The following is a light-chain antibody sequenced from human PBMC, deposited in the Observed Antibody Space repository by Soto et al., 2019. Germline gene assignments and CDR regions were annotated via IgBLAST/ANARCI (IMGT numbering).Light chain of an antibody. CDR1: QSIVTY. V-gene: IGKV1-9*01. CDR3: QQLNSYPVA. Sequence: DIQMTQSPSSLSASVGDRVTITCRASQSIVTYLNWYLQKPGKAPKLLIYAASNLQSGVPSRFSGSGSGTEFTLTISSLQPEDFATYYCQQLNSYPVAFGQGTRLEIK. CDR2: AAS. J-gene: IGKJ5*01.